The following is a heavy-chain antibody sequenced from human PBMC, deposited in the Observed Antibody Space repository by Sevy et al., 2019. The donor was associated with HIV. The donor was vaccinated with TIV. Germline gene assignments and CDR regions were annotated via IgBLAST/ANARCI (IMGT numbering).Heavy chain of an antibody. CDR3: ARDHYDSSGFDY. D-gene: IGHD3-22*01. Sequence: SETLSLTCTVSGGSISNSYWSWIRQPPGKGLEWIGYIYYSGSANYNPSLKSRVTISVDTSKNQFSLKLTSVTAADTAVYYCARDHYDSSGFDYWGQGTLVTVSS. CDR1: GGSISNSY. J-gene: IGHJ4*02. CDR2: IYYSGSA. V-gene: IGHV4-59*01.